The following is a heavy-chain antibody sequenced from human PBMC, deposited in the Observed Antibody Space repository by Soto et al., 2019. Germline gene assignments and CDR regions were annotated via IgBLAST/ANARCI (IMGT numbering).Heavy chain of an antibody. D-gene: IGHD3-16*01. CDR3: ASGGQTMITKD. CDR2: INHGGST. J-gene: IGHJ4*02. CDR1: GGSFSGYY. Sequence: SATLSLTCAVYGGSFSGYYWSWIRQPPGKGLDWIGEINHGGSTNYNPSLKSRVTISIDTSKNQFSLKLSSVTAADTAVYYCASGGQTMITKDRGQGTLVTVSS. V-gene: IGHV4-34*01.